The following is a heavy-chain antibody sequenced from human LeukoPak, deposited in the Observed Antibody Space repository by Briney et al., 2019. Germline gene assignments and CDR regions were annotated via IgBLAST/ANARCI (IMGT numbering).Heavy chain of an antibody. CDR3: AKGDVVLVPAATDY. CDR2: ISGSGGST. D-gene: IGHD2-2*01. J-gene: IGHJ4*02. Sequence: GGSLRLSCAASGFTFSSYAMSWVRQAPGKGLEWVSAISGSGGSTYYADSVKGRFTISRDNSKNTLYLQMNSLRGEDTAVYYCAKGDVVLVPAATDYWGQGTLATVFS. CDR1: GFTFSSYA. V-gene: IGHV3-23*01.